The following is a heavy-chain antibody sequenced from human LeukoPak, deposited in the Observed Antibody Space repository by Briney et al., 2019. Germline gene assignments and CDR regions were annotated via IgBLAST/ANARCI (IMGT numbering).Heavy chain of an antibody. CDR3: ADIAVAGDFDY. V-gene: IGHV1-2*06. D-gene: IGHD6-19*01. Sequence: ASVKISCKASGGTFSSYAISWVRQAPGQGLEWMGRINPNSGGTNYAQKFQGRVTMTRDTSISTAYMGLSRLRSDDTAVYYCADIAVAGDFDYWGQGTLVTVSS. CDR1: GGTFSSYA. J-gene: IGHJ4*02. CDR2: INPNSGGT.